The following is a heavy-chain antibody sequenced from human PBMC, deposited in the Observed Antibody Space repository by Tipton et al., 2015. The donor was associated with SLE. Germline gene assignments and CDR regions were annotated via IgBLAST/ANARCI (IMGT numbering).Heavy chain of an antibody. J-gene: IGHJ4*02. D-gene: IGHD5-12*01. CDR1: GGSISSHY. V-gene: IGHV4-59*11. CDR2: IYYSGST. CDR3: ASLYSGYDSYYFDY. Sequence: TLSLTCTVSGGSISSHYWSWIRQPPGKGLEWIGYIYYSGSTNYNPSLKSRVTISVDASKNQFSLKLSSVTAADTAVYYCASLYSGYDSYYFDYWGQGTLVTVSS.